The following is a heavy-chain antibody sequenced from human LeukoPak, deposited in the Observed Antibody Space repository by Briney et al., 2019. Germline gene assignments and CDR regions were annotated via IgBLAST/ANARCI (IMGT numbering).Heavy chain of an antibody. CDR1: GGTFSSNA. CDR2: IIPVFAIA. D-gene: IGHD2-15*01. Sequence: SVKVSCKASGGTFSSNAISWVRQAPGQGLEWMGGIIPVFAIANYAQKFQGRVTITADESTSTAYMELSSLRSEDTAVYYCARCGGGTTCPSYYYFYMDVWGKGTTVTISS. J-gene: IGHJ6*03. CDR3: ARCGGGTTCPSYYYFYMDV. V-gene: IGHV1-69*13.